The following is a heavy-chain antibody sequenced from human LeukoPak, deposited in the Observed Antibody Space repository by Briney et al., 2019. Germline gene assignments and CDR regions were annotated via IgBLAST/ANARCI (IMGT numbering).Heavy chain of an antibody. J-gene: IGHJ4*02. CDR3: ARAFVTAAGFFDT. CDR1: GFTVSSSY. CDR2: IYAGGTT. Sequence: GGSLRLSSAASGFTVSSSYMSWVRQAPGKGLEWVSVIYAGGTTHYADSVKGRFTISRDNSVNTLYLQMNSLRTEDTAVYHCARAFVTAAGFFDTWGRGTRVTVSS. V-gene: IGHV3-66*02. D-gene: IGHD2-2*01.